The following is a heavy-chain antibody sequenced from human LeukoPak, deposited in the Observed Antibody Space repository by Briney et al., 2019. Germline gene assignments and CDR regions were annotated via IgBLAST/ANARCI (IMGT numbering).Heavy chain of an antibody. J-gene: IGHJ6*02. CDR2: TYYRSKWYN. CDR1: GDSVSMNSAA. V-gene: IGHV6-1*01. CDR3: ARVQGGGYYDSSGYQYGMDV. Sequence: SPTLSLTFAISGDSVSMNSAAWNWLRQSPSRGLEWLGRTYYRSKWYNDYAVCVKSRITINPDTSKNQFSLQLNSVTPEDTAVYYCARVQGGGYYDSSGYQYGMDVWGQGTTVTVSS. D-gene: IGHD3-22*01.